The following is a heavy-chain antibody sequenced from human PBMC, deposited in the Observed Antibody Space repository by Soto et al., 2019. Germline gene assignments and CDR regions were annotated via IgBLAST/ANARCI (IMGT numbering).Heavy chain of an antibody. V-gene: IGHV3-21*01. CDR3: ARVLAATDAFGI. D-gene: IGHD3-3*01. CDR2: ISSSSSYI. Sequence: PGGSLRLSCAASGFTFSSYSMNRVRQAPGKGLEWVSSISSSSSYIYYADSVKGRFTISRDNAKNSLYLQMNSLRAEDTAVYYCARVLAATDAFGIWGQGTMVTVSS. CDR1: GFTFSSYS. J-gene: IGHJ3*02.